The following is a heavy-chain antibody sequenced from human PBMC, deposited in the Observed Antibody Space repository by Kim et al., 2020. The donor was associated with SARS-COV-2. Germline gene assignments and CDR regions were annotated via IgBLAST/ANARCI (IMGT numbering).Heavy chain of an antibody. Sequence: GGSLRLSCAASGFTVSSNYMSWVRQAPGKGLEWVSVIYSGGSTYYAESVQGRFTISRDNSTNTLYLQMNSMRAEDKAVYYCARGTTGYYNAMKGVWGDYGIDVWGQGTTVTVSS. CDR3: ARGTTGYYNAMKGVWGDYGIDV. V-gene: IGHV3-66*01. D-gene: IGHD3-9*01. J-gene: IGHJ6*02. CDR2: IYSGGST. CDR1: GFTVSSNY.